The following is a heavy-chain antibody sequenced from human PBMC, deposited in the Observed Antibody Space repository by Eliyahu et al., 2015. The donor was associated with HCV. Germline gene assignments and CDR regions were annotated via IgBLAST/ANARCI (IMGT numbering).Heavy chain of an antibody. D-gene: IGHD3-10*01. V-gene: IGHV3-23*01. CDR1: GFTFSSYA. CDR2: ISGSGGST. CDR3: AKVKSPPSRLRRSGWFDP. J-gene: IGHJ5*02. Sequence: EVQLLESGGGLVQPGGSLRLSCAASGFTFSSYAMSWVRQAPGKGLEWVSAISGSGGSTYYADSVKGRFTISRDNSKNTLYLQMNSLRAEDTAVYYCAKVKSPPSRLRRSGWFDPWGQGTLVTVSS.